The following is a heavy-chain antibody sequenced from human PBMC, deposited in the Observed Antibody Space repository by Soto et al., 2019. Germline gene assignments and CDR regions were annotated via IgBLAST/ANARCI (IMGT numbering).Heavy chain of an antibody. Sequence: EAQLVESGGGLVQPGGSLRLSCAVSGFTFSDYWMSWVRQAPGKGLEWVAKIKQDGSEKDYVDSVKGRFTISRDNANNSLYLHMYSLRVEDTAIYYCARGGRDAYDWFDPWGQGTLVTVSS. CDR2: IKQDGSEK. CDR3: ARGGRDAYDWFDP. D-gene: IGHD3-16*01. J-gene: IGHJ5*02. V-gene: IGHV3-7*01. CDR1: GFTFSDYW.